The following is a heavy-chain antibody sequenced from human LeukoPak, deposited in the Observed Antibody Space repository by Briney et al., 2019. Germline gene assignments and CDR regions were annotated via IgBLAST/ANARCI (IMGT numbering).Heavy chain of an antibody. CDR1: GGSISSYY. J-gene: IGHJ5*02. V-gene: IGHV4-59*08. Sequence: SETLSLTCTVSGGSISSYYWSWIRQPPGKGLEWIGYIYYSGGTNYNPSLKSRVAISVDTSKNQFSLKLSSVTAADTAVYYCARKAPKKGWFDPWGQGTLVTVSS. CDR3: ARKAPKKGWFDP. CDR2: IYYSGGT.